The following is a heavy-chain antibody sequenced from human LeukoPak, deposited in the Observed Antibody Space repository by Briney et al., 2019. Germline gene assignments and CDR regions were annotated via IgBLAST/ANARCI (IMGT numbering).Heavy chain of an antibody. CDR2: ISSSSSTI. Sequence: GGSLRLSCAASGFTFSNYNMNWVRQAPGKGLEWVSYISSSSSTIYYADSVKGRFTISRDNAKNSLYLQMNSLRVEDTAIYYCARGIAAAGTDLDYWGQGTLVSVSS. CDR1: GFTFSNYN. V-gene: IGHV3-48*04. J-gene: IGHJ4*02. CDR3: ARGIAAAGTDLDY. D-gene: IGHD6-13*01.